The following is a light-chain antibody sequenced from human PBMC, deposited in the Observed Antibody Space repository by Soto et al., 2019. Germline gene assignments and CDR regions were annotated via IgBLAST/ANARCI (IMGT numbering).Light chain of an antibody. CDR3: QQYTPNSRT. CDR2: DAS. V-gene: IGKV1-5*01. Sequence: DIQMTQSPSSRSASVGDRVTITCRASQSVSNWLAWYQQKPGKAPNLLIYDASSLESGVPSRFSGSGSGTEFTLTISSLQPDDFATYSCQQYTPNSRTFGQGTKVDIK. CDR1: QSVSNW. J-gene: IGKJ1*01.